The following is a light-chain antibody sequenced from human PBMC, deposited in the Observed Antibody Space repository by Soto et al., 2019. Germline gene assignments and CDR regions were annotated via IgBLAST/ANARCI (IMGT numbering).Light chain of an antibody. CDR3: QAYDSSLSGWV. V-gene: IGLV1-40*01. CDR1: SSNIGAPYD. Sequence: VLTQPPSVSVAPGQRVTISCTGRSSNIGAPYDVHWYQHLPGTAPKLLIYGNTNRPSGVPDRFSASRSGTSASLAITGLQAEDDADYYRQAYDSSLSGWVFGGGTQLSVL. CDR2: GNT. J-gene: IGLJ3*02.